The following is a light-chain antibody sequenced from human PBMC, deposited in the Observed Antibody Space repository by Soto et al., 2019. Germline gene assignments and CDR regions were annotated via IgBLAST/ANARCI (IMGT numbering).Light chain of an antibody. CDR1: QMVSGGS. Sequence: ETGLTQSPATLSLSPGERATLSCRARQMVSGGSIACYQRKPGQAPRRLIYGASSRATALPDRFSRSGSGTDVNLTVCRWEPEYFEVYFCQHRQTFGQGTNVDIK. CDR2: GAS. CDR3: QHRQT. V-gene: IGKV3-20*01. J-gene: IGKJ1*01.